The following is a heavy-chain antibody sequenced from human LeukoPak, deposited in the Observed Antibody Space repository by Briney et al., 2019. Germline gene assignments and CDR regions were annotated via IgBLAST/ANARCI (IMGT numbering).Heavy chain of an antibody. V-gene: IGHV3-30*02. D-gene: IGHD1-26*01. J-gene: IGHJ4*02. CDR1: GFVLSDYG. CDR2: IRYDGSTK. Sequence: PGGSLRLSCAASGFVLSDYGMHWVRQAPGKGLEWVSFIRYDGSTKYYADSVKGRFTISRDDSNNTLYLHMDSLTAEDSAIYYCAKLYLHTGADYWGQGTLVTVSS. CDR3: AKLYLHTGADY.